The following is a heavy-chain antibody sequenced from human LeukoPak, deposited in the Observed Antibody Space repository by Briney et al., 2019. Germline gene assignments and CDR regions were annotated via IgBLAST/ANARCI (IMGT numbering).Heavy chain of an antibody. J-gene: IGHJ5*02. Sequence: GESLKISCKCSGYSFTSYWIDWVRQMPGKGLEWMRIIYPDDSDTRYSPSFQGQVTISADKSISTAYLQWSSLKASDTAMYYCARSIAARRTPFNWFDAWGQGILVTVSS. V-gene: IGHV5-51*01. D-gene: IGHD6-6*01. CDR1: GYSFTSYW. CDR3: ARSIAARRTPFNWFDA. CDR2: IYPDDSDT.